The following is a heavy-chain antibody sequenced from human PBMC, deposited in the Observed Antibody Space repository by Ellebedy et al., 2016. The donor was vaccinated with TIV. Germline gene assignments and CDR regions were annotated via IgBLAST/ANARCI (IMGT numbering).Heavy chain of an antibody. J-gene: IGHJ5*02. V-gene: IGHV1-2*02. CDR1: GYTFTGYY. CDR2: INPNSGGT. D-gene: IGHD6-13*01. CDR3: ARDRSKQQLVRRNWFDP. Sequence: ASVKVSCXASGYTFTGYYMHWVRQAPGQGLEWMGWINPNSGGTNYAQKFQGRVTMTRDTSISTAYMELSRLRSDDTAVYYCARDRSKQQLVRRNWFDPWGQGTLVTVSS.